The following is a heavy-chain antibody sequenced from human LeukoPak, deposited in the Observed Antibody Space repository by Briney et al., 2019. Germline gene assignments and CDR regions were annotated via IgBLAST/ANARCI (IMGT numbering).Heavy chain of an antibody. Sequence: SGGSLRLSCAASGFTFSSYAMHWVRQAPGKGLEWVAVISYDGSNKYYADSVKGRFTISRDNSKNTLYLQMNSLRADDTAVYYCAKEVVVISERYDAFDIWGQGTMVTVSS. CDR2: ISYDGSNK. V-gene: IGHV3-30*07. CDR3: AKEVVVISERYDAFDI. J-gene: IGHJ3*02. CDR1: GFTFSSYA. D-gene: IGHD3-22*01.